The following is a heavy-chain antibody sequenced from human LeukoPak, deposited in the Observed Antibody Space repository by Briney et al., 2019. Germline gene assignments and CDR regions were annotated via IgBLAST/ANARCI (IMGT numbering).Heavy chain of an antibody. CDR3: ARTQPYYGMDV. CDR2: IYYGEST. CDR1: TGSISSYY. Sequence: SETLSLTCTVYTGSISSYYWSWIRQPPGQELVWIGYIYYGESTNYNTSLKSRVTLSVGTSKKQFSLKLSSVTAADTAVYFWARTQPYYGMDVWGQGCTVTVYS. V-gene: IGHV4-59*01. J-gene: IGHJ6*01.